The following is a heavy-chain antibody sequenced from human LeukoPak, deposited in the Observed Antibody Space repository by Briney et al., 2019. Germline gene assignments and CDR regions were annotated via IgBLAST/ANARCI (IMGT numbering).Heavy chain of an antibody. V-gene: IGHV5-51*01. D-gene: IGHD6-13*01. J-gene: IGHJ5*02. CDR1: GYKLTNNW. CDR3: VRFALTSSLDH. Sequence: GESLKLSCKISGYKLTNNWIGWVRQVPGKGLEWVGLIYPGYSDAKYSPSFQGQVTLSVDASISTAYWQLSGLRASDTAIYYCVRFALTSSLDHWGQGTLVTVSP. CDR2: IYPGYSDA.